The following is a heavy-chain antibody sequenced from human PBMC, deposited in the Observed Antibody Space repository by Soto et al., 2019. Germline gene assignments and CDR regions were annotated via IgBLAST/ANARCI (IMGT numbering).Heavy chain of an antibody. D-gene: IGHD3-3*01. J-gene: IGHJ6*03. V-gene: IGHV4-34*01. CDR3: ARGVYYDFWTLYYMDV. CDR2: INHSGST. Sequence: SETLSLTCAVYGGSFSGYYWSWIRQPPGKGLEWIGEINHSGSTNYNPSLKSRVTISVDTSKNQFSLKLSSVTAADTAVYYCARGVYYDFWTLYYMDVWGKGTTVTVSS. CDR1: GGSFSGYY.